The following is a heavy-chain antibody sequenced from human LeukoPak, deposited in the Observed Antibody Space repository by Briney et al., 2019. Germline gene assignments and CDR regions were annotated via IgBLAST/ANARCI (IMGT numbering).Heavy chain of an antibody. CDR2: IKPDGSDK. J-gene: IGHJ1*01. Sequence: GGSLRLSCEASGFTFNTYWVSWVRQAPGKGPECVANIKPDGSDKYYVDSMKGRFTISRDNAKNSLYLQMNNLRVEDTAVYYCAREGFLPGVLHWGQGTLVTVSS. D-gene: IGHD2-2*01. CDR3: AREGFLPGVLH. CDR1: GFTFNTYW. V-gene: IGHV3-7*01.